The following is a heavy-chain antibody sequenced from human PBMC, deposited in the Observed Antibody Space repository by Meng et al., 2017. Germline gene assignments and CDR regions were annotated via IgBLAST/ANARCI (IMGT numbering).Heavy chain of an antibody. D-gene: IGHD3-10*01. Sequence: GESLKISCAASGFTFSSYGMHWVRQAPGKGLEWVAVIWYDGSNKYYADSVKGRFTISRDNSKNTLYLQMNSLRAEDTAVYHCARMGSMVRGVPRHDAFDIWGQGTMVTVSS. CDR1: GFTFSSYG. V-gene: IGHV3-33*01. J-gene: IGHJ3*02. CDR2: IWYDGSNK. CDR3: ARMGSMVRGVPRHDAFDI.